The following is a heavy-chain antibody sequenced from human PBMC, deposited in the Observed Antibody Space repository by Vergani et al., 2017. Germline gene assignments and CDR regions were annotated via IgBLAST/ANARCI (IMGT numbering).Heavy chain of an antibody. Sequence: QVQLQESGPGLVKPSQTLSLTCAVSGGSISSGGYYWSWIRQHPGKGLEWIGYIYYSGSTYYNPSLKSRVTISVDTSKNQFSLKLSSVTAADTAVYYCARAPIGSTNFGVVIIRFAFDIWGQGTMVTVSS. D-gene: IGHD3-3*01. J-gene: IGHJ3*02. CDR3: ARAPIGSTNFGVVIIRFAFDI. CDR1: GGSISSGGYY. V-gene: IGHV4-31*11. CDR2: IYYSGST.